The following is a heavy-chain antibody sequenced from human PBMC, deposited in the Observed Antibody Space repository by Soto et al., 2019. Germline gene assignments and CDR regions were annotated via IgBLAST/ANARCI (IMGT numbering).Heavy chain of an antibody. CDR1: GYSFTSYW. V-gene: IGHV5-51*01. Sequence: GESLKISCNGSGYSFTSYWIGWVRQMPGKGLEWMGIIYPGDSDTRYSPSFQGQVTISADKSISTAYLQWSSLKASDTAMYYCGSSLEWSYTRAFDIWGQGTMVTVSS. D-gene: IGHD3-3*01. CDR2: IYPGDSDT. J-gene: IGHJ3*02. CDR3: GSSLEWSYTRAFDI.